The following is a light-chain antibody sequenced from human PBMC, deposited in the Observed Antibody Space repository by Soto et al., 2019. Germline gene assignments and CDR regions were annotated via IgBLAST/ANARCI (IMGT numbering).Light chain of an antibody. CDR1: QSISNW. J-gene: IGKJ4*01. Sequence: DIQMTQSPSTLSASVGDRVTITCRASQSISNWLAWYQRKPGKAPKLLIYDASSLESGVPSRFSGSGSGTEFTLTISSLQPDDFATYYCQQYNSYSLTFGGGTKVDIK. V-gene: IGKV1-5*01. CDR3: QQYNSYSLT. CDR2: DAS.